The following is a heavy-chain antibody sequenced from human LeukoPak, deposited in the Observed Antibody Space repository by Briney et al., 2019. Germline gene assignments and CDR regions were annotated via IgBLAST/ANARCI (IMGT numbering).Heavy chain of an antibody. V-gene: IGHV3-48*01. CDR1: GFTFSTYA. CDR3: AKNLEQWLLVNWFDP. D-gene: IGHD6-19*01. Sequence: PGGSLRLSCAASGFTFSTYAMTWVRQAPGKGLEWLSYISSSGSTLYYADSVKGRFTISRDNSRNTLYVQMNSLRAEDTAVYYCAKNLEQWLLVNWFDPWGQGTLVTVSS. J-gene: IGHJ5*02. CDR2: ISSSGSTL.